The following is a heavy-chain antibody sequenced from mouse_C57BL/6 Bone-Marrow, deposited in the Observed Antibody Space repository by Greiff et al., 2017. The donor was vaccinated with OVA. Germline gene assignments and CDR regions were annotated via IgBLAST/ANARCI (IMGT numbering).Heavy chain of an antibody. CDR3: ARRGAYYGNDWFAY. D-gene: IGHD2-10*01. CDR1: GYTFTSYW. Sequence: QVHVKQPGAELVRPGSSVKLSCKASGYTFTSYWMHWVKQRPIQGLEWIGNIDPSDSETHYNQKFKDKATLTVDKSSSTAYMQLSSLTSEDSAVYYCARRGAYYGNDWFAYWGQGTLVTVSA. CDR2: IDPSDSET. J-gene: IGHJ3*01. V-gene: IGHV1-52*01.